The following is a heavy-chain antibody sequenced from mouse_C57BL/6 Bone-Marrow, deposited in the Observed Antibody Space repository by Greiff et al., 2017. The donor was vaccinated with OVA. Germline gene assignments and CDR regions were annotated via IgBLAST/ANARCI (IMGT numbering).Heavy chain of an antibody. J-gene: IGHJ3*01. D-gene: IGHD2-3*01. CDR3: ARYDGYHPAWFAY. V-gene: IGHV1-7*01. CDR2: INPSSGYT. CDR1: GYTFTSYW. Sequence: VQGVESGAELAKPGASVKLSCKASGYTFTSYWMHWVKQRPGQGLEWIGYINPSSGYTKYNQKFKDKATLTADKSSSTAYMQLSSLTYEDSAVYYCARYDGYHPAWFAYWGQGTLVTVSA.